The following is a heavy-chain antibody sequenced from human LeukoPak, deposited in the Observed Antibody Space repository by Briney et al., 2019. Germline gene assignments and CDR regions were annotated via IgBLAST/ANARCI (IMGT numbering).Heavy chain of an antibody. CDR1: GGSISSSSYY. CDR3: ARRFLTIDNWFDP. J-gene: IGHJ5*02. V-gene: IGHV4-39*01. Sequence: PSGTLSLTCTVSGGSISSSSYYWGWIRQPPGKGLDWIGSIYYSGSTYYNPSLKSRVTISVDTSKNQFSLKLSSVTAADTALYYCARRFLTIDNWFDPWGQGTLVTVSS. CDR2: IYYSGST. D-gene: IGHD3-3*01.